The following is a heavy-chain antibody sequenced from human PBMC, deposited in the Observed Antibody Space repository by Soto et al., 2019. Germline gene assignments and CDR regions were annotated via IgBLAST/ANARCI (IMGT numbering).Heavy chain of an antibody. V-gene: IGHV4-31*03. D-gene: IGHD3-22*01. CDR2: IYYSGST. J-gene: IGHJ5*02. Sequence: SETLSLTCTVSCGSISSCGYYWSWIRQHPGKGLEWIGYIYYSGSTYYNPSLKSRVTISVDTSKNQFSLKLSSVTAADTAVYYCARDGLLDDSSGKRYNWFDPWGQGTLVTVSS. CDR3: ARDGLLDDSSGKRYNWFDP. CDR1: CGSISSCGYY.